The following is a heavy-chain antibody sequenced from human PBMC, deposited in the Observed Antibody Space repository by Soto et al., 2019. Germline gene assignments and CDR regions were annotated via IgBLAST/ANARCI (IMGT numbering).Heavy chain of an antibody. CDR2: IYWDDDK. D-gene: IGHD3-22*01. V-gene: IGHV2-5*02. CDR1: GFSLSTSGVG. CDR3: AHTRITMIVVVITDYVFDWFDP. Sequence: QITLKESGPTLVKPTQTLTLTCTFSGFSLSTSGVGVGWIRQPPGKALEWLALIYWDDDKRYSPSLKSRLTITKDTSKNQVVLTMTNMDPVDTATYYCAHTRITMIVVVITDYVFDWFDPWGQGTLVTVSS. J-gene: IGHJ5*02.